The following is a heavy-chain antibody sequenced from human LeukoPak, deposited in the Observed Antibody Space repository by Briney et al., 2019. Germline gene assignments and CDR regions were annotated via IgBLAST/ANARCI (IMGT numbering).Heavy chain of an antibody. CDR1: GDSVASNSAA. CDR2: THYRSKWYN. Sequence: SQTLSLTCAISGDSVASNSAACNWIRQSPSRGLEWLGRTHYRSKWYNDYAVSVKSRITINTDTSKNQLSLELNSVTPEDTAVYYCARATEPGGDFDNWGQGTLVTVSS. D-gene: IGHD3-16*01. J-gene: IGHJ4*02. CDR3: ARATEPGGDFDN. V-gene: IGHV6-1*01.